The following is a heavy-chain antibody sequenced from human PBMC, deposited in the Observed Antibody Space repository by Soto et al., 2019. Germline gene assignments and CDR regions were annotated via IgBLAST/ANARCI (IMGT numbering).Heavy chain of an antibody. Sequence: QVQLVQSGAEVKKPGASVKVSCKASGYNFTSYGISWVRQAPGQGLKGMGWISAYNGNTNYAQKLQGRVTITTETCTSTAYTELSSLGADDTAVYSGPRTVHAGPFYPSGQGTLGTFSS. CDR3: PRTVHAGPFYP. V-gene: IGHV1-18*01. D-gene: IGHD6-6*01. CDR2: ISAYNGNT. J-gene: IGHJ5*02. CDR1: GYNFTSYG.